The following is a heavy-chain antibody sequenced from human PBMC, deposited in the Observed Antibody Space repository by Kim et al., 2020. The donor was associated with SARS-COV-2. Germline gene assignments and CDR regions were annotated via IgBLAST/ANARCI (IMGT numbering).Heavy chain of an antibody. CDR3: ARDRYSSSWYLRNAFDI. V-gene: IGHV7-4-1*02. J-gene: IGHJ3*02. Sequence: ASVKVSCKASGYTFTSYAMNWVRQAPGQGLEWMGWINTNTGNPTYAQGFTGRFVFSLDTSVSTAYLQISSLKAEDTAVYYCARDRYSSSWYLRNAFDIWGQGTMVTVSS. CDR1: GYTFTSYA. CDR2: INTNTGNP. D-gene: IGHD6-13*01.